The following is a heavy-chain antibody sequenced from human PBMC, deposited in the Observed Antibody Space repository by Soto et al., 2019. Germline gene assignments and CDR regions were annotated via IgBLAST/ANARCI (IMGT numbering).Heavy chain of an antibody. CDR3: ARGTRTRYSSFSGWQIPFDY. J-gene: IGHJ4*02. V-gene: IGHV4-34*01. Sequence: SETLSLTCAVYGGSFGGYYWSWIGQRPGKGLEWIGEINHSGSTNYNPSLKSRVTISVDTSKNQFSLKLSSVTAADTAVYYCARGTRTRYSSFSGWQIPFDYWGQGTLVTVSS. CDR2: INHSGST. D-gene: IGHD6-13*01. CDR1: GGSFGGYY.